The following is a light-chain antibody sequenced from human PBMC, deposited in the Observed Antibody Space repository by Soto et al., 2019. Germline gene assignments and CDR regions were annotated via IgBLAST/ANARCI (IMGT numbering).Light chain of an antibody. CDR2: EGS. J-gene: IGLJ1*01. CDR3: TSYSSTDTLYV. Sequence: QSVLTQPASVSGSPGQSITISCTGTSSDVGSYNLVSWYQHHPGNTPKLMIYEGSRRPSGVSDRFSGSKSGNTASLTISGLQAEDEADYYCTSYSSTDTLYVFGTGTKVTIL. V-gene: IGLV2-14*02. CDR1: SSDVGSYNL.